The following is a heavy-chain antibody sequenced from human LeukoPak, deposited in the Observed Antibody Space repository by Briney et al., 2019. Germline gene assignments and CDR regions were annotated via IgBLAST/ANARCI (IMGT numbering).Heavy chain of an antibody. V-gene: IGHV3-33*01. CDR1: GFTFTSHS. J-gene: IGHJ3*02. D-gene: IGHD2-15*01. CDR2: VWYDESNI. CDR3: ARGRSPTDAFDI. Sequence: GGSLRLSCAASGFTFTSHSMHWVRQAPGKGLEWVVVVWYDESNIYYSDSVKGRFTISRDVSKNRLFLQMDSLRAEDTAVYYCARGRSPTDAFDIWGQGTMVTVSS.